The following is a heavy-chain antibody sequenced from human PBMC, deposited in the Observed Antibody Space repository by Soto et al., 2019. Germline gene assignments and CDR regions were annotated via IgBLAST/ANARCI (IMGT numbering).Heavy chain of an antibody. CDR1: GGSISSGGYY. V-gene: IGHV4-31*03. D-gene: IGHD3-9*01. CDR2: IYYSGST. Sequence: QVQLQESGPGLVKPSQTLSLTCTVSGGSISSGGYYWSWIRQHPGKGLEWIGYIYYSGSTYYNPSLKIRVTISVDTSKNQFSLKLSSVTAADTAVYYCASMYYDILTGYSPLGYFDLWGRGTLVTVSS. J-gene: IGHJ2*01. CDR3: ASMYYDILTGYSPLGYFDL.